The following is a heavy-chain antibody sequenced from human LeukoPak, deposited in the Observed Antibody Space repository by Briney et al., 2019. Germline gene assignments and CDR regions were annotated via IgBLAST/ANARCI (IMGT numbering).Heavy chain of an antibody. CDR2: INPKSGGT. CDR1: GYTLTGYY. D-gene: IGHD3-10*01. V-gene: IGHV1-2*02. J-gene: IGHJ4*02. CDR3: AMVRGVYDY. Sequence: ASVKVSCKASGYTLTGYYMHWVRQAPGQGLEWMGWINPKSGGTNYAQKFQGRVTMTRDTSISIAYMELSRLRSDDTAVYYCAMVRGVYDYWGQGTLVTVSS.